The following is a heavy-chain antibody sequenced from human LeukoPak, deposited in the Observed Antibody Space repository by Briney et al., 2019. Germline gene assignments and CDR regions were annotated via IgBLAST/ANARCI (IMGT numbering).Heavy chain of an antibody. CDR1: GFTFDDYA. D-gene: IGHD6-13*01. CDR3: AKGGRSSSWYFTPYYFDY. Sequence: GGCLRLSCAASGFTFDDYAMHWVRQAPGKGLEWVSGISWNSGSIGYADSVKGRFTIFRDNAKNSLYLQMNSLGAEDTALYYCAKGGRSSSWYFTPYYFDYWGQGTLVTVSS. V-gene: IGHV3-9*01. CDR2: ISWNSGSI. J-gene: IGHJ4*02.